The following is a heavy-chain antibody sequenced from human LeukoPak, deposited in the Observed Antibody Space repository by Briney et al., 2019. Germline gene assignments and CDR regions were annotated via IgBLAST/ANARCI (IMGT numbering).Heavy chain of an antibody. D-gene: IGHD4-23*01. CDR2: INPNSGGT. CDR3: ARDLYGANSGAFDI. V-gene: IGHV1-2*02. CDR1: GYTFTGYY. J-gene: IGHJ3*02. Sequence: ASVTVSCTASGYTFTGYYMHWVRQAPGQGLEWMGWINPNSGGTNYAQKFQGRVTVTRDMSTSTVYMELSSLRSKDTAVYSCARDLYGANSGAFDIWGQGTMVTVSS.